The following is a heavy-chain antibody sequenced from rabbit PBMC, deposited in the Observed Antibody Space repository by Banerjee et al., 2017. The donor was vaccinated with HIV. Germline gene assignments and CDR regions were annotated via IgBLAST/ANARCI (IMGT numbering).Heavy chain of an antibody. J-gene: IGHJ4*01. CDR3: ARDADFGGVYYDL. CDR2: IYSNSGST. V-gene: IGHV1S45*01. Sequence: QEQLVESGGDLVQPGASLTLTCTASGFSFNSGYDMCWVRQAPGKGLEWIGCIYSNSGSTWYASWAKGRFTISKTSSTTVTLQLTRLTAADTATYLCARDADFGGVYYDLWGQGTLVTVS. CDR1: GFSFNSGYD. D-gene: IGHD1-1*01.